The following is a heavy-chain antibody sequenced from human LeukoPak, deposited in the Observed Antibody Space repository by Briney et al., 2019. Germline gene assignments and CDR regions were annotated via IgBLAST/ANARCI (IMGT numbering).Heavy chain of an antibody. Sequence: GGSLRLSCAASGFTFSSYGMHWVRQAPGKGLEWVAFIRYDGSNKYYADSVKGRFTISRDNSKNTLYLQMNSLRAEDTAVYYCATLKGGIRYNWNDEDYWGQGTLVTVSS. CDR1: GFTFSSYG. CDR3: ATLKGGIRYNWNDEDY. J-gene: IGHJ4*02. D-gene: IGHD1-1*01. V-gene: IGHV3-30*02. CDR2: IRYDGSNK.